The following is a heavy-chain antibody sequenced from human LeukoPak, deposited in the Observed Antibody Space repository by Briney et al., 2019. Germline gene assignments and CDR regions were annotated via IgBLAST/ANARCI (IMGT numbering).Heavy chain of an antibody. V-gene: IGHV3-20*04. J-gene: IGHJ4*02. CDR3: ARAPITSPFYFDC. D-gene: IGHD2-2*01. CDR2: INWSGGST. Sequence: SGGSLRLSCTASGFAFDEHGMSWVRHVPGKGLEWVSGINWSGGSTGYADPLRGRFTISRDNAKNSLYLQMDSLRAEDTALYYCARAPITSPFYFDCWGQGTLVTVYS. CDR1: GFAFDEHG.